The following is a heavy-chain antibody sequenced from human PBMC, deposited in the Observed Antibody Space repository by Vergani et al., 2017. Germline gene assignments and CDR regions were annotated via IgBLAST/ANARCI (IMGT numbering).Heavy chain of an antibody. V-gene: IGHV4-39*07. CDR3: ARVSDRPYWYFDL. J-gene: IGHJ2*01. Sequence: QVQLQESGPGLVKPSETLSLTCTVSGGSLSSSSYYWGWSRHPPGKGLEWIVSIYYSGSTYYNPSLKSRVTISVDTSKNQFSLKLSSVTAADTAVYYCARVSDRPYWYFDLWGRGTLVTVSS. CDR2: IYYSGST. CDR1: GGSLSSSSYY. D-gene: IGHD3-22*01.